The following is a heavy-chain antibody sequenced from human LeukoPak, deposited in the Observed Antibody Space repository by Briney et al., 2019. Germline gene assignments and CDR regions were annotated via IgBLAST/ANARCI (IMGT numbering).Heavy chain of an antibody. CDR2: INHSGST. D-gene: IGHD5-18*01. J-gene: IGHJ4*02. CDR3: ARHRGYSNGYVDY. Sequence: PSETLSLTCAVYGGSFSGYYWSWIRQPPGKGLEWIGEINHSGSTNYNPSLKSRVTISVDTSKNQFSLKVSSVTAADTAVYYCARHRGYSNGYVDYWGQGTLVTVSS. CDR1: GGSFSGYY. V-gene: IGHV4-34*01.